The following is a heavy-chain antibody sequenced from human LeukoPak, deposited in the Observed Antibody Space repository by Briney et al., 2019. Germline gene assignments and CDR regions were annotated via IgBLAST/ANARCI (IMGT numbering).Heavy chain of an antibody. D-gene: IGHD3-10*01. J-gene: IGHJ4*02. V-gene: IGHV3-48*04. CDR2: ISSSSSTI. CDR3: ARGEPPQWFGEFLY. Sequence: GGSLRLSCAASGFTFSSYSMNWVRQAPGKGLEWVSYISSSSSTIYYADSVKGRFTISRDNAKNSLYLQMNSLRAEDTAVYYCARGEPPQWFGEFLYWGQGTLVTVSS. CDR1: GFTFSSYS.